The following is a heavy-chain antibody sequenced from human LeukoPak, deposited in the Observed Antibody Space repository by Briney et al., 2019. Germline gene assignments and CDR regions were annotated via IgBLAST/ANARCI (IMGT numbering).Heavy chain of an antibody. Sequence: GGSLRLSCAASGFTLSSNYMSWVRQAPGKGLEWVSVIYSGDSTYYADSVKGRFTISRDNSKNTLYLQMNSLRAEDTAVYYCARADYYDSSGYQYYFDYWGQGTLVTVSS. V-gene: IGHV3-53*01. J-gene: IGHJ4*02. CDR1: GFTLSSNY. D-gene: IGHD3-22*01. CDR3: ARADYYDSSGYQYYFDY. CDR2: IYSGDST.